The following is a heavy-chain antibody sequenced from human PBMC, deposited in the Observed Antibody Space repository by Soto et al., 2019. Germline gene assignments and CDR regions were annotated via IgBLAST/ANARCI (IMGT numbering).Heavy chain of an antibody. CDR2: ITDSGDDT. V-gene: IGHV3-23*01. CDR3: AKLGSSSWSPHYYFDY. CDR1: GFTFNNYA. D-gene: IGHD2-2*01. Sequence: PGGSLRLSCAASGFTFNNYAMGWVRQAPGKGLEWVSAITDSGDDTYYIDYVKGRFTISRDNSKSTLYLQMNSLRAEDTAIYYCAKLGSSSWSPHYYFDYWGQGTLVTVSS. J-gene: IGHJ4*02.